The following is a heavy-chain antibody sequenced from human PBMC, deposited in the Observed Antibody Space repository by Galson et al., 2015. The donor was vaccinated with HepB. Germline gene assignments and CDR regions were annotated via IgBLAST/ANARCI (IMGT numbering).Heavy chain of an antibody. V-gene: IGHV3-23*01. CDR1: GFTFRTNA. CDR2: ISDSGGGT. Sequence: LRLSCAASGFTFRTNAMNWVRQAPGKGLEWVSGISDSGGGTYYADSVKGRFTISRDNSKNTLYLQMNSLRVEDTAVYFCAKPHTVNTDWGQGTLVTVSS. J-gene: IGHJ4*02. CDR3: AKPHTVNTD. D-gene: IGHD4-11*01.